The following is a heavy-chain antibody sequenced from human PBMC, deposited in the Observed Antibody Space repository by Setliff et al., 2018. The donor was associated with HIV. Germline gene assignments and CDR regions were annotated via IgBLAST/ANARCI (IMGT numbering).Heavy chain of an antibody. J-gene: IGHJ4*02. CDR1: GFIFSTFP. CDR2: MSGDANSQ. Sequence: HPGGSLRLSCAASGFIFSTFPMHWVRQAPGKGLEWVAVMSGDANSQYYADSVRGRFTISRDNSKNTVYLQMSSLTTGDTAAYYCARDRNCGNGCYSSADHWGLGTLVTVSS. D-gene: IGHD2-21*01. V-gene: IGHV3-30*15. CDR3: ARDRNCGNGCYSSADH.